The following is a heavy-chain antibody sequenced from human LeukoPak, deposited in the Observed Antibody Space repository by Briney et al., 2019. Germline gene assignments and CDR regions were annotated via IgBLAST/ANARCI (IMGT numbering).Heavy chain of an antibody. CDR3: ARDSSAKFDY. D-gene: IGHD2-2*01. Sequence: SETLSLTCTVSGDSITGYYWIWVRQPPGKGLEWIVHIYSGERTDYNPSLKSRVSISVDTSKNHFSLKLNSVTAADTAVYYCARDSSAKFDYWGQGILVTVSS. J-gene: IGHJ4*02. CDR2: IYSGERT. V-gene: IGHV4-59*01. CDR1: GDSITGYY.